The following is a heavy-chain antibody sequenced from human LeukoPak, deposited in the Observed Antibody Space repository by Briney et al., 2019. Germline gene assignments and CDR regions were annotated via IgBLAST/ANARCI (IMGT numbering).Heavy chain of an antibody. CDR2: IFYTGST. V-gene: IGHV4-59*01. J-gene: IGHJ3*02. Sequence: SETLSLICTVSGGSISSYYWSWIRQPPGKGLEWIGYIFYTGSTNYNPSLKSRVTISVLTSKNRFSLKLSSVTAADTAVYYCATLTGGDDAFDIWGQGTMVTVSS. D-gene: IGHD4-23*01. CDR3: ATLTGGDDAFDI. CDR1: GGSISSYY.